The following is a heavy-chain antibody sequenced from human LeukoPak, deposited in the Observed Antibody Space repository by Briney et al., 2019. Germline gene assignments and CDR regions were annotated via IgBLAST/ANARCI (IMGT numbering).Heavy chain of an antibody. CDR3: ARLDSSGYYFGSFFDY. D-gene: IGHD3-22*01. J-gene: IGHJ4*02. CDR2: INPNSGGT. Sequence: ASVKVSCKASGYTFTGYYMHWVRQAPGQGLEWMGWINPNSGGTNYAQKFQGRATMTRDTSISTAYMELSRLRSDDTAVYYCARLDSSGYYFGSFFDYWAREPWSPSLQ. V-gene: IGHV1-2*02. CDR1: GYTFTGYY.